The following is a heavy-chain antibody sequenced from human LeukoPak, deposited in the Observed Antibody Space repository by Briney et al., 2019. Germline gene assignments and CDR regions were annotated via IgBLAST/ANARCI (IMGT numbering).Heavy chain of an antibody. Sequence: GRFTISRDNAKNSLHLQMNTLRAEDTAVYYCARGRIAKIVVVHSFSYGMDVWGQGTTVTVSS. D-gene: IGHD3-22*01. CDR3: ARGRIAKIVVVHSFSYGMDV. V-gene: IGHV3-11*06. J-gene: IGHJ6*02.